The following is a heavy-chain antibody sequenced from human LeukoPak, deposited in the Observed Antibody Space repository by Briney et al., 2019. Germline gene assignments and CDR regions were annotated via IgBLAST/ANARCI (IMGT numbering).Heavy chain of an antibody. CDR3: EQVRSPWDSYQLLSQESLYYYYYGMDV. J-gene: IGHJ6*02. Sequence: PGGSLRLSCAASGFTFSSYSMSWVRQPPGKGLEWVSSISGSGGSTYYADSVKGRFSISRDKSTNSLYLQMNRLRAEDKAVYYCEQVRSPWDSYQLLSQESLYYYYYGMDVWGQGTTVTVSS. V-gene: IGHV3-23*01. D-gene: IGHD2-2*01. CDR1: GFTFSSYS. CDR2: ISGSGGST.